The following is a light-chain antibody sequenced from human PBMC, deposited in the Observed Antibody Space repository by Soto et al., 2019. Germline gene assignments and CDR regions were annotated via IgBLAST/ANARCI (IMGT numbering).Light chain of an antibody. CDR1: TGAVTNGQY. J-gene: IGLJ1*01. CDR3: LLSYNGPYV. CDR2: DTN. V-gene: IGLV7-46*01. Sequence: AVVTHEHALTVSLGWAGTLTCGSSTGAVTNGQYPYWFQQKPGQAPRTLIYDTNNRHSWTPARFSGSLLGGKAALTLSGAQPEDEAEYYCLLSYNGPYVFGPGPKATVL.